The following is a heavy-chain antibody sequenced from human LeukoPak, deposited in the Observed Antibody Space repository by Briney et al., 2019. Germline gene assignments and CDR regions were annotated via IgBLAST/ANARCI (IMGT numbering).Heavy chain of an antibody. CDR2: ISYDGSNR. CDR1: GFTFSSYA. CDR3: PRVREYSSGWYYFDY. D-gene: IGHD6-19*01. V-gene: IGHV3-30-3*01. J-gene: IGHJ4*02. Sequence: GGSLRLSCAASGFTFSSYAMHWVRQAPGKGLEWVAVISYDGSNRYYADSVKGRFTISRDNSKNTLYLQMNSLRAEDTAVYYCPRVREYSSGWYYFDYWGQGTLVTVSS.